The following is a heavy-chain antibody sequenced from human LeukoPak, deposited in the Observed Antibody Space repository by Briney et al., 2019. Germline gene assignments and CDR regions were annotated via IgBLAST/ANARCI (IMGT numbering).Heavy chain of an antibody. CDR3: ARMVQSTDSSGFYLPEYFQH. J-gene: IGHJ1*01. D-gene: IGHD3-22*01. CDR2: IYHSGST. Sequence: SETLSLTCSVSGYSISSAYYWGWIRQPPGKGLEWIGSIYHSGSTYYNPSLKSRVTISVDTSKNQFSLKLTSVTAADTAVYYCARMVQSTDSSGFYLPEYFQHWGQGTLVTVSS. V-gene: IGHV4-38-2*02. CDR1: GYSISSAYY.